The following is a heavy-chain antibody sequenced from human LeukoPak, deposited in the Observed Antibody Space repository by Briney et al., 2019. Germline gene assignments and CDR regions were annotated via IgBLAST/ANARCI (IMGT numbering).Heavy chain of an antibody. V-gene: IGHV1-2*02. Sequence: GASVKVSCKASGYTFTGYYMHWVRQAPGQGLEWMGWINPNSGGTSYAQKFQGRVTMARDTSISTAYIELSRLRSDDTAVYYWARKDSISSSWYRASNWFDPWGQGTLVTVSS. CDR1: GYTFTGYY. J-gene: IGHJ5*02. D-gene: IGHD6-13*01. CDR3: ARKDSISSSWYRASNWFDP. CDR2: INPNSGGT.